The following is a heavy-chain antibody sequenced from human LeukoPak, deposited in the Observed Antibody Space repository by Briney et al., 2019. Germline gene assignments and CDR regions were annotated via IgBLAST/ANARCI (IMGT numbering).Heavy chain of an antibody. V-gene: IGHV3-9*01. Sequence: GGSLRLSCAASGFTFDDYAMHWVRQAPGKGLEWVPGISWNSGSIGYADSVKGRFTISRDNAKNSLYLQMNSLRAEDTALYYCAKSSGSSGWYWFDPWGQGTLVTVSS. D-gene: IGHD6-19*01. J-gene: IGHJ5*02. CDR1: GFTFDDYA. CDR3: AKSSGSSGWYWFDP. CDR2: ISWNSGSI.